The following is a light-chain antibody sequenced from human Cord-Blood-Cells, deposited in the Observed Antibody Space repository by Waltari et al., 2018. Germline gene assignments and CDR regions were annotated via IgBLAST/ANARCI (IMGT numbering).Light chain of an antibody. J-gene: IGLJ1*01. CDR3: SSYTSSSTLV. Sequence: QSPLPQPASVSGSPRQSLTISSTGTSSDVGGYNYFSWYQQPPGKATKLMIYDVSKRPAGVSNRFSGSKSGNTASLTISGLQAEDEADYYCSSYTSSSTLVFGTGTKVTVL. CDR2: DVS. CDR1: SSDVGGYNY. V-gene: IGLV2-14*01.